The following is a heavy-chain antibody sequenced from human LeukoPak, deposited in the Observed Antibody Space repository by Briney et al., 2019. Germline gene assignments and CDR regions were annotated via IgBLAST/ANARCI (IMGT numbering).Heavy chain of an antibody. CDR3: TRVGYIDEGIDY. D-gene: IGHD5-24*01. CDR2: IKQDGSKK. J-gene: IGHJ4*02. Sequence: GGSLRLSCAASGFTFSTYSMNWVRQAPGKGLEWVANIKQDGSKKSYVDSVKGRFTISRDNAKNSLYLQMNSLRAEDTAIYYCTRVGYIDEGIDYWGQGTLVTVSS. CDR1: GFTFSTYS. V-gene: IGHV3-7*04.